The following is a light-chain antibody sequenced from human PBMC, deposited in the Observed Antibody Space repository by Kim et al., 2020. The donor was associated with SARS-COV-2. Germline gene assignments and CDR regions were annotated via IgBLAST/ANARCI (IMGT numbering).Light chain of an antibody. CDR1: SSNIGSNT. CDR2: SNN. Sequence: ELTQPPSASGTPGQRVTISCSGSSSNIGSNTVSWYQQVPGTAPKLLIYSNNQRLSGVPGRFSGSKSGTSASLAISGLQSEDEADYSCAAWDDSLNGPVFGGGTQLTVL. CDR3: AAWDDSLNGPV. J-gene: IGLJ3*02. V-gene: IGLV1-44*01.